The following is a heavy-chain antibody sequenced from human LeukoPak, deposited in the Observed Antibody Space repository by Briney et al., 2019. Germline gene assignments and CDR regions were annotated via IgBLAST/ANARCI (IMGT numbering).Heavy chain of an antibody. V-gene: IGHV4-59*08. Sequence: SETLSLTCTVSGGSISSYYWSWIRQPPGKGLEWIGDIYYSGSTNYNPSLKSRVTISVDTSRNQFSLKLSSVTAADTAVYYWARRVFGVDDWFDRWGQGTLVTVSS. CDR1: GGSISSYY. J-gene: IGHJ5*02. D-gene: IGHD3-3*01. CDR3: ARRVFGVDDWFDR. CDR2: IYYSGST.